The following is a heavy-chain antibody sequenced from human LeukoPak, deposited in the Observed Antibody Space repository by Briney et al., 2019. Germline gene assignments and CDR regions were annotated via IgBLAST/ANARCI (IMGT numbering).Heavy chain of an antibody. V-gene: IGHV3-9*01. CDR1: KFTFNHYA. Sequence: GGSLRLSCAASKFTFNHYAMHWVRQTPAKGLEWVSGISWNGDDMDYADSVKGRFTISRDNAKNSVYLQMNSLRAEDTALYYCVKDVSGTLEYYFDMWGQGTPVIVSA. D-gene: IGHD1-26*01. J-gene: IGHJ4*02. CDR2: ISWNGDDM. CDR3: VKDVSGTLEYYFDM.